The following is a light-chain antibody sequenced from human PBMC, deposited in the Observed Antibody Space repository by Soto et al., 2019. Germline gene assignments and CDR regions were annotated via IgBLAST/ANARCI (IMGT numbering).Light chain of an antibody. Sequence: IQMTQSPSTLSASVGDRVTFTCRASQTISTWLAWYQQKPGEAPKRLIYKASTLEFGVPSRFSASGSGTEFTLTINTLQPADFATYYCQQYNSYPWTFGQGTKV. CDR3: QQYNSYPWT. V-gene: IGKV1-5*03. CDR1: QTISTW. CDR2: KAS. J-gene: IGKJ1*01.